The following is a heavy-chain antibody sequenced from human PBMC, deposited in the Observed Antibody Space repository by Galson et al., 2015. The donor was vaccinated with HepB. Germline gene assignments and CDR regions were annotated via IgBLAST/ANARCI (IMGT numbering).Heavy chain of an antibody. CDR1: GFTFSSYS. V-gene: IGHV3-48*04. CDR2: ISSSSSTI. D-gene: IGHD6-19*01. J-gene: IGHJ3*02. CDR3: ARARRGIAVAGGRDDAFDI. Sequence: SLRLSCAASGFTFSSYSMNWVRQAPGKGLEWVSYISSSSSTIYYADSVKGRFTISRDNAKNSLYLQMNSLRAEDTAVYYCARARRGIAVAGGRDDAFDIWGQGTMVTVSS.